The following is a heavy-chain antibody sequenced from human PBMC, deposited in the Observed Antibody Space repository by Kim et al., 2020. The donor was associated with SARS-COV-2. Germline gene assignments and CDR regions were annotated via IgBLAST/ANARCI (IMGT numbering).Heavy chain of an antibody. CDR2: IYYSGST. CDR3: AIGAPGYCSGGSCPNWFDP. V-gene: IGHV4-39*07. CDR1: GGSISSSSYY. Sequence: SETLSLTCTVSGGSISSSSYYWGWIRQPPGKGLEWIGSIYYSGSTYYNPSLKSRVTISVDTSKNQFSLKLSSVTAADTAVYYCAIGAPGYCSGGSCPNWFDPWGQGTLVTVSS. D-gene: IGHD2-15*01. J-gene: IGHJ5*02.